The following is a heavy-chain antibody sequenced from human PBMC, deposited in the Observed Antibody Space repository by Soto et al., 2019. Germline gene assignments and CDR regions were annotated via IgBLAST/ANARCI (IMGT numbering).Heavy chain of an antibody. CDR2: IYYTGIT. V-gene: IGHV4-30-4*01. CDR3: ARDRAHYGSGLGFFDM. Sequence: QVQLQESGPGLVKPSQTLSLTCVVSGGSISSSDYYWSWIRQSPGKGLQWIGYIYYTGITYYHPSLKGRVTISLDTSKDQFSLKLTSVTAADTAVYYCARDRAHYGSGLGFFDMWGQGTMVTVSS. D-gene: IGHD3-10*01. J-gene: IGHJ3*02. CDR1: GGSISSSDYY.